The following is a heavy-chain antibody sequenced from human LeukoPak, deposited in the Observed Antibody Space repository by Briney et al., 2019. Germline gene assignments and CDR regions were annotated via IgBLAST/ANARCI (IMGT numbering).Heavy chain of an antibody. CDR1: AFAFSSNW. CDR2: IKEDGSET. V-gene: IGHV3-7*04. J-gene: IGHJ4*02. Sequence: GGSLRLSCVASAFAFSSNWMSWVRQAPGKGLEWVASIKEDGSETYYVDSVKGRFTISRDNAKNSLYLQMNSLRAEDTAVYYCARDLHPRYYLPDYWGQGTLVTVS. CDR3: ARDLHPRYYLPDY. D-gene: IGHD1-26*01.